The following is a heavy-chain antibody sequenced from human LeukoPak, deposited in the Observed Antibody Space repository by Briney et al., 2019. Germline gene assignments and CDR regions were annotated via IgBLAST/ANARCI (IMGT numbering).Heavy chain of an antibody. V-gene: IGHV3-23*01. CDR2: ISGSGSST. J-gene: IGHJ4*02. D-gene: IGHD3-10*01. CDR3: AKLLRGVIVPYFDY. CDR1: GFTFSSYA. Sequence: GGSLRLSSAASGFTFSSYAMSWVRQAPGRGLEWFSAISGSGSSTHYGDSVKGRFTISRDNSSNTLYLQLNRLRAEDTAVYYCAKLLRGVIVPYFDYWGQGTLVTVSS.